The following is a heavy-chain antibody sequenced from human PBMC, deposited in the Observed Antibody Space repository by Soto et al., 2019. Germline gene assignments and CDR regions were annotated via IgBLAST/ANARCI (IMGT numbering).Heavy chain of an antibody. V-gene: IGHV3-23*01. D-gene: IGHD6-13*01. CDR2: MSGSGGSS. Sequence: GGSLRLSCAAPVFSFSTYALAWVLHAPWNWLEWVSVMSGSGGSSYCAASVMGRFTISRDNSKNTLYLQTNGLRAEDTALYYCAKVTKRAAAGSYEYYKYGMDVWGKGTTVTIYS. CDR1: VFSFSTYA. J-gene: IGHJ6*04. CDR3: AKVTKRAAAGSYEYYKYGMDV.